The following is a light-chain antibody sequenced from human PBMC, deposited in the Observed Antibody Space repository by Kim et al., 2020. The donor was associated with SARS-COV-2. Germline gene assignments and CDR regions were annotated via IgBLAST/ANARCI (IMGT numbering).Light chain of an antibody. CDR2: GNT. J-gene: IGLJ3*02. V-gene: IGLV1-40*03. Sequence: QRFTTACTGTSSNLGAGYDVHWYQQVPGTAPKLLIYGNTNRPSGVPDRFSGSKSGASASLAITGLQAEDEADYHCQSYDSSLSGCVFGGGTQLTVL. CDR1: SSNLGAGYD. CDR3: QSYDSSLSGCV.